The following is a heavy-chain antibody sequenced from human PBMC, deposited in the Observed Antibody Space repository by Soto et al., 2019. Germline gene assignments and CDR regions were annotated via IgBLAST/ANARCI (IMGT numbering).Heavy chain of an antibody. D-gene: IGHD6-6*01. V-gene: IGHV1-46*01. CDR3: ARAQEQLVGGMDV. CDR2: INPSGGST. CDR1: GYTFTRYY. J-gene: IGHJ6*02. Sequence: AAVKVSCKACGYTFTRYYMHWVRQAPGQGLEWMGIINPSGGSTSYAQKFQGRVTMTRDTSTSTVYMELSSLRSEDTAVYYCARAQEQLVGGMDVWGQGTTVTVSS.